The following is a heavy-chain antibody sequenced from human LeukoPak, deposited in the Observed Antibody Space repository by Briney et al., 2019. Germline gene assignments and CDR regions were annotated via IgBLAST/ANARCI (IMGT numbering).Heavy chain of an antibody. J-gene: IGHJ4*02. V-gene: IGHV1-2*06. CDR1: GYTFTGYY. CDR3: AREIDGYNPFDY. CDR2: INPNSGGT. D-gene: IGHD5-24*01. Sequence: VSVKVPCKASGYTFTGYYMHWVRQAPGQGLEWMGRINPNSGGTNYAQKFQGRVTMTRDTSISTAYMELSRLRSDDTAVYYCAREIDGYNPFDYWGQGTLVTVSS.